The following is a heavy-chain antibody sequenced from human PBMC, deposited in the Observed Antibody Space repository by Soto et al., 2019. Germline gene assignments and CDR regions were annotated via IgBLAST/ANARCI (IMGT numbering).Heavy chain of an antibody. V-gene: IGHV6-1*01. CDR2: TYYRSKWYN. J-gene: IGHJ6*02. D-gene: IGHD6-13*01. Sequence: SQTLSLTCAISGDSVSSNSAAWNWIRQSPSRGLEWLGRTYYRSKWYNDYAVSVKSRITIHPDTSKNQFSLQLNSVTPDDTAVDYCARWRPEQQLAYGMDVWGQETMLTVSS. CDR1: GDSVSSNSAA. CDR3: ARWRPEQQLAYGMDV.